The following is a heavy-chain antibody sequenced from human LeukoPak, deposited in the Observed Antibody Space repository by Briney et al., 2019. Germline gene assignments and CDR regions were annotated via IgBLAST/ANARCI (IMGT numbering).Heavy chain of an antibody. Sequence: GESLKISCKGSGYSFTSYWIGWVRQMPGKGLEWMGIIYPDDSDTKYSPSFQGQVTISADKSLGTAFLQWSSLKASDTAIYYCATLTRIRGIIAYYFDSWGQGTLVTVSS. CDR1: GYSFTSYW. J-gene: IGHJ4*02. CDR2: IYPDDSDT. V-gene: IGHV5-51*01. CDR3: ATLTRIRGIIAYYFDS. D-gene: IGHD3-10*01.